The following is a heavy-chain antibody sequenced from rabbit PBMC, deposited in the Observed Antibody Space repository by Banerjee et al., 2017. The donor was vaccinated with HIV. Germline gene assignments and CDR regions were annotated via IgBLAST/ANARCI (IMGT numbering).Heavy chain of an antibody. D-gene: IGHD3-1*01. CDR2: IYTGSGSA. CDR3: ARDVHFVGSDL. CDR1: GFSFNNKYV. Sequence: QEQLEESGGDLVKPEGSLTLTCTASGFSFNNKYVMCWVRQAPGKGLEWIACIYTGSGSALYVSWVNGRFTISKSTSLNTVDLKMTSLTAADTATYFCARDVHFVGSDLLGPGTLVTVS. J-gene: IGHJ4*01. V-gene: IGHV1S43*01.